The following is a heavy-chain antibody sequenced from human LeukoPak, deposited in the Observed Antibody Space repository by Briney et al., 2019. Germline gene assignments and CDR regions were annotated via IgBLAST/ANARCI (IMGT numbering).Heavy chain of an antibody. CDR1: GYTFTSYG. J-gene: IGHJ4*02. Sequence: ASVKVSCKASGYTFTSYGISWVRQATGQGLEWMGWMNPNSGNTGYAQKFQGRVTMTRNTSISTAYMELSSLRSEDTAVYYCARWTGDSTVTGFGYWGQGTLVTVSS. V-gene: IGHV1-8*02. CDR2: MNPNSGNT. CDR3: ARWTGDSTVTGFGY. D-gene: IGHD4-17*01.